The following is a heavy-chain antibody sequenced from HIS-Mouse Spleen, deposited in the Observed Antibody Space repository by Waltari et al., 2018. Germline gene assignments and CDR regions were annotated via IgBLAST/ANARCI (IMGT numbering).Heavy chain of an antibody. CDR1: AYTFTGDY. Sequence: QVQLVQSGAEVKKPGASVKVSCKASAYTFTGDYRHWVRQAPGQGLEWMGWINPNSGGTNYAQKFQGRVTMTRDTSISTAYMELSRLRSGDTAVYYCARDSPTQLGGDAFDIWGQGTMVTVSS. D-gene: IGHD3-10*01. CDR3: ARDSPTQLGGDAFDI. V-gene: IGHV1-2*02. CDR2: INPNSGGT. J-gene: IGHJ3*02.